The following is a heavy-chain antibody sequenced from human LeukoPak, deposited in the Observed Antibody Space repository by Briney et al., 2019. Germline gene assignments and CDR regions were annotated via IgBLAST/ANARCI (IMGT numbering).Heavy chain of an antibody. D-gene: IGHD2-21*01. CDR1: GFTFSSYA. J-gene: IGHJ3*02. CDR3: ARVSGGIPTHDAFDI. V-gene: IGHV3-23*01. CDR2: ISGSGGST. Sequence: GGFLRLSCAASGFTFSSYAMSWVRQAPGKGLEWVSAISGSGGSTYYADSVKGRFTISRDNAKNSLYLQMNSLRAEDTAVYYCARVSGGIPTHDAFDIWGQGTMVTVSS.